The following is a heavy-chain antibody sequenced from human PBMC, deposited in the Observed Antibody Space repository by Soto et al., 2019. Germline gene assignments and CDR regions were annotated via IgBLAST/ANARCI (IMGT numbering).Heavy chain of an antibody. D-gene: IGHD3-9*01. CDR1: GFIFTSYS. CDR3: VRDRDWAFDY. V-gene: IGHV3-48*02. CDR2: ITTGSDII. Sequence: EVQLVESGGGLVQPGGSLRLSCAASGFIFTSYSMNWVRQAPGKGLEWISYITTGSDIIRYADSVKGRFTISRDNAKNSLYLQMNSPRDEGTAVYYCVRDRDWAFDYWGQGILVTVSS. J-gene: IGHJ4*02.